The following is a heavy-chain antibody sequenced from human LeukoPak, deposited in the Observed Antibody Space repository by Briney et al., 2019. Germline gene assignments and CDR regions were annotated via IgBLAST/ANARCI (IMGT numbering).Heavy chain of an antibody. Sequence: GGSLRLSCAASGFTFSTYNMNWVRQAPGKGLEWVSSISGSSSYIYYADSVKGRFSISRDNAKNSLYLQMNSLRAEDTAVYYCARDLLGWELHYFDYWGQGTLATVSS. J-gene: IGHJ4*02. CDR3: ARDLLGWELHYFDY. CDR2: ISGSSSYI. D-gene: IGHD1-26*01. V-gene: IGHV3-21*01. CDR1: GFTFSTYN.